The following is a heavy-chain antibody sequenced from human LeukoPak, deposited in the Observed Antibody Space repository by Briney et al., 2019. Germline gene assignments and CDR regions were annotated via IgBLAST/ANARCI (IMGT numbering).Heavy chain of an antibody. V-gene: IGHV3-74*01. CDR2: INSDGSTT. CDR3: ASAARADCTSPTCHSWLAP. D-gene: IGHD2/OR15-2a*01. Sequence: GGSLRLSCAASGFTLSNSWIHWVRQAPGKGLVWVSRINSDGSTTTYADSVKGRFTISRDNAKNTLYPQMNSLRAEDTAVYYCASAARADCTSPTCHSWLAPWGQGTQVTVSS. J-gene: IGHJ5*02. CDR1: GFTLSNSW.